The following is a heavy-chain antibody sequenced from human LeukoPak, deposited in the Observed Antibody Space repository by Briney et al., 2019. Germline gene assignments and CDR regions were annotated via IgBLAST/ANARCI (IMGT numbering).Heavy chain of an antibody. CDR3: AKFAYSSGWYIGTFDY. V-gene: IGHV5-51*01. Sequence: GESLKISCKGSGYSFTSYWIGWVRQMPGKGLEWMGIIYPGDSDTRYSPSFQGQVTVLVDRSINTAYLQWSSLKASDTAMYYCAKFAYSSGWYIGTFDYWGQGTLVTISS. D-gene: IGHD6-19*01. CDR1: GYSFTSYW. CDR2: IYPGDSDT. J-gene: IGHJ4*02.